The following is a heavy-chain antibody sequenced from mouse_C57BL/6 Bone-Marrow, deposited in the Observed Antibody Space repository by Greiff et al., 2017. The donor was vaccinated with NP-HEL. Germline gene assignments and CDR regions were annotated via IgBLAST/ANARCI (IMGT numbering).Heavy chain of an antibody. J-gene: IGHJ3*01. V-gene: IGHV1-64*01. Sequence: LQQPGAELVKPGASVKLSCKASGYTFTSYWMHWVKQRPGQGLEWIGMIHPNSGSTNYNEKFKSKATLTVDKSSSTAYMQLSSLTSEDSAVYYCARDPRRRFAYWGQGTLVTVSA. CDR1: GYTFTSYW. CDR3: ARDPRRRFAY. CDR2: IHPNSGST.